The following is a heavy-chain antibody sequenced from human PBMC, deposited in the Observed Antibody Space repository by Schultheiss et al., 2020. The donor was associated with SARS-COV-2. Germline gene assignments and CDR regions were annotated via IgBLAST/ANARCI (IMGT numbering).Heavy chain of an antibody. CDR2: IWYDGSNK. V-gene: IGHV3-33*01. CDR3: ARGLRRQGFSGHQDWLDP. D-gene: IGHD6-25*01. CDR1: GFTFSSYG. Sequence: GESLKISCAASGFTFSSYGMHWVRQAPGKGLEWVAVIWYDGSNKYYADSVKGRFTISRDNSKNMVYLQMNSLRIEDTAVYYCARGLRRQGFSGHQDWLDPWGQGTLVTVSS. J-gene: IGHJ5*02.